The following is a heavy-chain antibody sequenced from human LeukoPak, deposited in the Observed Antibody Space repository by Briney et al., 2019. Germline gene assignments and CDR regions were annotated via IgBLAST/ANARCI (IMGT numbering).Heavy chain of an antibody. Sequence: SSETLSLTCAVYGGSFSGYYWSWIRQPPGKGLEWIGEINHSGSTNYNPSLKSRVTMSVDTSKNQFSLKLSSVTAADTAVYYCARVITMVRGRGNWFDPWGQGTLVTVSS. D-gene: IGHD3-10*01. V-gene: IGHV4-34*01. J-gene: IGHJ5*02. CDR2: INHSGST. CDR1: GGSFSGYY. CDR3: ARVITMVRGRGNWFDP.